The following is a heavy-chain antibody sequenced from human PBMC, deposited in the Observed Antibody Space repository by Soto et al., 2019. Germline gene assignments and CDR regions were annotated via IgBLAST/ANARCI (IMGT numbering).Heavy chain of an antibody. J-gene: IGHJ4*02. D-gene: IGHD3-3*01. CDR3: ARVPSDDWRSYYFDY. CDR2: ISSSSITI. Sequence: PGGSLRLSCAASGFTFSSYSMNWVRQAPGKGLEWVSYISSSSITIYYADSVKGRFTISRDNAKNSLYLQMNSLRDEDTAVYYCARVPSDDWRSYYFDYWGQGTLVTVS. CDR1: GFTFSSYS. V-gene: IGHV3-48*02.